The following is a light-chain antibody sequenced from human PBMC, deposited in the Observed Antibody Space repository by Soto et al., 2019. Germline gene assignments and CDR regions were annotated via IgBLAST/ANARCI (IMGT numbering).Light chain of an antibody. CDR1: QSVLYSSNNKNY. CDR3: QQYYSAPWT. V-gene: IGKV4-1*01. CDR2: WAS. Sequence: DIVMTQSPDSLAVSLGERATINCKSSQSVLYSSNNKNYLAWYQQKPRQPPKLLIYWASTRESGVPDRFSGSGSGTDFTLTVSSLQAEDVAVYYCQQYYSAPWTFGHGTKVDIK. J-gene: IGKJ1*01.